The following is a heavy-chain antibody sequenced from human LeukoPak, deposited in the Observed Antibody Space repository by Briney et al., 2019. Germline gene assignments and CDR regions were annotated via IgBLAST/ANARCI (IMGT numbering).Heavy chain of an antibody. J-gene: IGHJ4*02. Sequence: GGSLRLSCAASGFTFSSYSMNWVRQAPGKGLEWVSYISSSSSTIYYADSVKGRFTISRDNAKNSLYLQMNSLRAEDTAVYYCARVRTARLEYYFDYWGQGTPVTVSS. CDR2: ISSSSSTI. CDR1: GFTFSSYS. CDR3: ARVRTARLEYYFDY. V-gene: IGHV3-48*04. D-gene: IGHD3-22*01.